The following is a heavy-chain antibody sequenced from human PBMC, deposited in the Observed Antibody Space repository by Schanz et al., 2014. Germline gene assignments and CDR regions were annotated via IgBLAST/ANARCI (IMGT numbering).Heavy chain of an antibody. CDR1: GFTFNSYA. V-gene: IGHV3-30-3*01. CDR3: ARDLLVSHYDFWSGNDY. D-gene: IGHD3-3*01. J-gene: IGHJ4*01. CDR2: ISYDGNTK. Sequence: QVQLVESGGGVVQPGRSLRLSCAASGFTFNSYAFHWVRQAPGKGLEWVALISYDGNTKYYADSVKGRFTISRDNSKNTLYLQMNSLRADDTAVYYCARDLLVSHYDFWSGNDYWGQEPWSPSPQ.